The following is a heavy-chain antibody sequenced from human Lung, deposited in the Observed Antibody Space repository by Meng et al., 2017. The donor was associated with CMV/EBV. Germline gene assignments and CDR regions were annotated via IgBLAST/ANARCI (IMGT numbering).Heavy chain of an antibody. CDR2: IYTGGIT. J-gene: IGHJ3*01. D-gene: IGHD6-25*01. V-gene: IGHV3-66*02. CDR1: GFTLSSYE. CDR3: AAEGENSGDETRDAFDL. Sequence: GGSLRLSCAASGFTLSSYEMNWVRQALGKGLEWVSVIYTGGITYYADSVKGRFTISRDNSKNTLYLQMNSLRADDTAVYYCAAEGENSGDETRDAFDLWGQGXMVTVSS.